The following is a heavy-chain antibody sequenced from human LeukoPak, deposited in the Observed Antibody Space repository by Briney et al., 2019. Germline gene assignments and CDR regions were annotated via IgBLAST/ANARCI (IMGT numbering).Heavy chain of an antibody. Sequence: SGGSLRLSCAASGFTFSNYAISWVRQAPGKGLEWVSTISDSISSTYYADSVQGRFTISRDNSKSTLCLQMNSLRAEDTAVYYCAKQLGYCSDGSCYFPYWGQGTLVTVSS. CDR3: AKQLGYCSDGSCYFPY. V-gene: IGHV3-23*01. D-gene: IGHD2-15*01. CDR2: ISDSISST. J-gene: IGHJ4*02. CDR1: GFTFSNYA.